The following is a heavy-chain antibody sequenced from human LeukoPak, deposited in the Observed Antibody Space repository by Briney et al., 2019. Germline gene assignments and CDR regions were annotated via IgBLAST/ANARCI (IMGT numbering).Heavy chain of an antibody. V-gene: IGHV3-33*01. D-gene: IGHD3-16*01. CDR2: IWPDGSYK. CDR3: ARAVGPFDY. J-gene: IGHJ4*02. Sequence: PGQSLRLSCAASGFTFSTYGIHWVRQAPGKGLEWVAAIWPDGSYKYYADSVKGRFTISRDNSKNTVYLQMNTLRDEDTALYYCARAVGPFDYWGQGTLVTVSS. CDR1: GFTFSTYG.